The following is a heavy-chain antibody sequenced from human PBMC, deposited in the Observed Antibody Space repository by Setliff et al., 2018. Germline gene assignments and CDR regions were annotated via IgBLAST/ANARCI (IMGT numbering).Heavy chain of an antibody. D-gene: IGHD2-2*01. Sequence: ASVKVSCKASGYTFTNYYINWVRQAPGQGLEWMGIINPRSGTTSYAQKLQGRVTMTRDTSTNTVYMELSSLRSEDTAVYYCARGGSPDCSTAGCRYGDYVYWGQGTQVTVSS. CDR1: GYTFTNYY. CDR3: ARGGSPDCSTAGCRYGDYVY. CDR2: INPRSGTT. V-gene: IGHV1-46*03. J-gene: IGHJ4*02.